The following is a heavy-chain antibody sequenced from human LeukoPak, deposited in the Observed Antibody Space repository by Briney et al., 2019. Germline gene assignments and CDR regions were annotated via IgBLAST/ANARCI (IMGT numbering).Heavy chain of an antibody. D-gene: IGHD6-13*01. CDR2: INPNSGGT. J-gene: IGHJ6*03. CDR1: GYTFTDYY. Sequence: ASVKVSCKASGYTFTDYYMHWVRQTPGQGLEWMGWINPNSGGTNFAQNFQGWVTMTSDTSISTAYMELYSLRSEDTAVYYCARSCLSSSWYRGGIYYYYYMDVWGKGTTVTVSS. CDR3: ARSCLSSSWYRGGIYYYYYMDV. V-gene: IGHV1-2*04.